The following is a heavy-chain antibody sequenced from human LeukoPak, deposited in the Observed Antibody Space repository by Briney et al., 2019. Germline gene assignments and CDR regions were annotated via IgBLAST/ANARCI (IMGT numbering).Heavy chain of an antibody. J-gene: IGHJ4*02. D-gene: IGHD5-12*01. Sequence: GGSLRLSCAASGFTFSSYAMSWVRQAPGKGLEWVSAISGSGGSTSYADSVKGRFTSTREKSKNTLYLQMNSLRAEDTAVYYCAKEESGYDYVDFAVDYWGQGTLVTVSS. CDR3: AKEESGYDYVDFAVDY. CDR1: GFTFSSYA. CDR2: ISGSGGST. V-gene: IGHV3-23*01.